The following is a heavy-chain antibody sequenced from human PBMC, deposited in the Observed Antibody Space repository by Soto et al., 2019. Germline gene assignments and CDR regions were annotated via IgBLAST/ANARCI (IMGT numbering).Heavy chain of an antibody. J-gene: IGHJ4*02. D-gene: IGHD6-19*01. Sequence: GSLRLSCAASGFTFGSYAMTWVRQAPGKGLEWVSAITATGGSTYYADSVKGRFTISRDNSKNTLSLQMNSLRAEDTAIYYCAKVRGPVAGTLGYWGQGTLVTVS. V-gene: IGHV3-23*01. CDR3: AKVRGPVAGTLGY. CDR2: ITATGGST. CDR1: GFTFGSYA.